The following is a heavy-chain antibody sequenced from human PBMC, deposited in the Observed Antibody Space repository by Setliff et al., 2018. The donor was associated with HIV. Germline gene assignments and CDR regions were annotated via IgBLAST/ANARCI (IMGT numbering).Heavy chain of an antibody. V-gene: IGHV1-24*01. D-gene: IGHD1-26*01. Sequence: ASVKVSCKVSGHTLTELSMHWVRQAPGKGLEWMGGFDPEKSEKIYAQKLQGRVTMTEDTSTDTAYMELRSLRSEDTAVYYCATHRWYSGSYLRDYWGQGTLGTVS. CDR3: ATHRWYSGSYLRDY. CDR1: GHTLTELS. CDR2: FDPEKSEK. J-gene: IGHJ4*02.